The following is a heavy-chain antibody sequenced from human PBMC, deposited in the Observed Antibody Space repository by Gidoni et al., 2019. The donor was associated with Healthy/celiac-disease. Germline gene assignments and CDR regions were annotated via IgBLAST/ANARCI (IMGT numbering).Heavy chain of an antibody. CDR1: GYSFTSYW. CDR3: ARQEYYDFWSGYSQNYYYGMDV. CDR2: IYPGDSDT. Sequence: EVQLVQSGAEVKKPGESLKISCKGSGYSFTSYWIGWWRQMPGKGLGWMGIIYPGDSDTRYSRSFQGQVTISADKSISTAYLQWSSLKASDTAMYYCARQEYYDFWSGYSQNYYYGMDVWGQGTTVTVSS. J-gene: IGHJ6*02. V-gene: IGHV5-51*01. D-gene: IGHD3-3*01.